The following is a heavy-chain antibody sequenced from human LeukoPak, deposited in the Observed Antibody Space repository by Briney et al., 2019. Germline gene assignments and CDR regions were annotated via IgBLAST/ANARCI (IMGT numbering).Heavy chain of an antibody. CDR2: IIPIFGTA. CDR1: GGTLSSYA. V-gene: IGHV1-69*13. Sequence: SVKVSCKASGGTLSSYAISWVRQAPGQGLEWMGGIIPIFGTANYAQKFQGRVTITADESTSTAYMELSSLRSEDTAVYYCARGKSVVVGATTDWGQGTLVTVSS. CDR3: ARGKSVVVGATTD. D-gene: IGHD1-26*01. J-gene: IGHJ4*02.